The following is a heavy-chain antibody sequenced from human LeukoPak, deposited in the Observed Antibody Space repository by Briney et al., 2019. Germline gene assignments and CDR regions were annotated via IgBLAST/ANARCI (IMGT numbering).Heavy chain of an antibody. J-gene: IGHJ4*02. CDR3: ARGGLWFGELGV. D-gene: IGHD3-10*01. CDR2: IYYSGHT. Sequence: SETLSLTCAVYGGSFSGYYWGWIRQPPGKGLEWIGSIYYSGHTYCNPSLKSRVTISVDTSNNQFSLKLSSVTAADTAVYYCARGGLWFGELGVWGQGTLVTVSS. CDR1: GGSFSGYY. V-gene: IGHV4-34*01.